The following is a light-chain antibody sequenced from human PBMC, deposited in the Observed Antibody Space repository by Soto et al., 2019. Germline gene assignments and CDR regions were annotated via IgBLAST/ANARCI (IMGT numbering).Light chain of an antibody. Sequence: QSALTQPASVSGSPGQSITISCTGTSSDVGSYNYVSWYHQHPGKAPKLMIYEVSNRPSGVSSRFSGSNAGNTASLTISGLQAEDEDDYYCSSYTSSSTLFGTGTKLTVL. CDR3: SSYTSSSTL. CDR2: EVS. CDR1: SSDVGSYNY. J-gene: IGLJ6*01. V-gene: IGLV2-14*01.